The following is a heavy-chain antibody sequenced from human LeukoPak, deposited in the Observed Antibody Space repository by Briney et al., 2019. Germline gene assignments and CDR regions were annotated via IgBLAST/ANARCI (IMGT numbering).Heavy chain of an antibody. CDR2: IYYSGST. Sequence: PSETLSLTCTVSGGSISSYYWSWIRQPPGKGLEWIGYIYYSGSTNYNPSLKSRVTISVDTSKNQFSLKLSSVTAADTAVYYCARYLRESGTYMFDYWGQGTLVTVSS. D-gene: IGHD1-1*01. V-gene: IGHV4-59*01. J-gene: IGHJ4*02. CDR1: GGSISSYY. CDR3: ARYLRESGTYMFDY.